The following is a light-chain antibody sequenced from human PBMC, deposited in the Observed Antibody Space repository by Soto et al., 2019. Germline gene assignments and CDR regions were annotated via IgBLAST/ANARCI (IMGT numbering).Light chain of an antibody. CDR2: GGS. CDR1: QSVSSNH. CDR3: QQRSNWIT. V-gene: IGKV3D-20*02. Sequence: EIVLTQSPGTLSLSPGERATLSCRASQSVSSNHLAWYQQKPGQAPRLLIYGGSSRATGIPVRFSGSGSGTDFTLTISSLEPEDFAVYYCQQRSNWITFGQGTRLEIK. J-gene: IGKJ5*01.